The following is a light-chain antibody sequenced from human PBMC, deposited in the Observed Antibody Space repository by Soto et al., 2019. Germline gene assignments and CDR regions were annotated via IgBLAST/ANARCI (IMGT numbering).Light chain of an antibody. J-gene: IGKJ5*01. CDR1: QSVSGN. CDR2: GAS. V-gene: IGKV3-15*01. Sequence: EIVMTQSPATLSVSPGERATLSCRASQSVSGNLAWYQQKPGQAPRLLIYGASTRATGIPARFSGSGYGTEFTLTISSMQSEDFAVDYCQQYNNWPPITFGQGTRLEIK. CDR3: QQYNNWPPIT.